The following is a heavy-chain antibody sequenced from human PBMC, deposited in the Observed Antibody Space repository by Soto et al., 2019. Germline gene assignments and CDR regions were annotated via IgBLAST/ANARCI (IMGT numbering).Heavy chain of an antibody. CDR3: ARDSDQRERLYYYYGMDV. D-gene: IGHD1-1*01. CDR2: IYSGGST. V-gene: IGHV3-53*01. CDR1: GFTVSSNY. J-gene: IGHJ6*02. Sequence: GGSLRLSCAASGFTVSSNYMSWVRQAPGKGLEWVSVIYSGGSTYYADSVKGRFTISRDNSKNTLYLQMNSLRAEDTAVYYCARDSDQRERLYYYYGMDVWGQGTTVTVSS.